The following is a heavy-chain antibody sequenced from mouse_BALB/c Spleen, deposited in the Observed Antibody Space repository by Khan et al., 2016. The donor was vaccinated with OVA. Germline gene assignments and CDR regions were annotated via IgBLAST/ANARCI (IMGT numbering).Heavy chain of an antibody. CDR3: ARISSYWYSDV. Sequence: QIPLVQSGPELKKPGETVKISCKASGYTFTNYGMNWVKQAPGKGLKWMGWITTYTGEPTYADDFKGRFAFSLETSASTAYLQINNLKNEDMTTYFCARISSYWYSDVWGAGTTVTVSS. CDR2: ITTYTGEP. D-gene: IGHD6-2*01. V-gene: IGHV9-1*02. J-gene: IGHJ1*01. CDR1: GYTFTNYG.